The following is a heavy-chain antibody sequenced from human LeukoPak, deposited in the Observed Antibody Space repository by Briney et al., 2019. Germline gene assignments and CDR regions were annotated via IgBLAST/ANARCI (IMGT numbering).Heavy chain of an antibody. V-gene: IGHV4-59*01. Sequence: PSETLSLTCTVSGGSISSYYWSWIRQPPGKGLEWIGYIYYSGSTNYNPSLKSRVTISVDTSKNQFSLKLSSVTAADTAVYYCARASGSYYALLDYWGQGTLVTVSS. CDR1: GGSISSYY. J-gene: IGHJ4*02. D-gene: IGHD3-10*01. CDR2: IYYSGST. CDR3: ARASGSYYALLDY.